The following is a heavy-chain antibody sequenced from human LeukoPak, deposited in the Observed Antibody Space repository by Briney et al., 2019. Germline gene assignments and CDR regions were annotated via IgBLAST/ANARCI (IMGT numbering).Heavy chain of an antibody. D-gene: IGHD3-22*01. CDR2: INHSGST. J-gene: IGHJ4*02. V-gene: IGHV4-34*01. CDR1: GGSFSGYY. Sequence: SETLSLTCAVYGGSFSGYYWSWIRQPPGKGLEWIGEINHSGSTNYNPSLKSRVTISVDTSKNQFSLKLSSVTAADTAVYYCARGQYYYDSSGYFITKTNYYFDYWGQGTLVTVSS. CDR3: ARGQYYYDSSGYFITKTNYYFDY.